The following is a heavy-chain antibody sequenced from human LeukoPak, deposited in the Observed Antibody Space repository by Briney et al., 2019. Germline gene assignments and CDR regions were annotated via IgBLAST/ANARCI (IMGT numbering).Heavy chain of an antibody. V-gene: IGHV4-4*07. J-gene: IGHJ4*02. CDR2: FYASGST. D-gene: IGHD1-26*01. Sequence: SETLSLTCTVSGGSIFTYYWSWIRQPAGKGLEWIGRFYASGSTNYNPSLKSRVTMSVDTSKNRFSLKLSSVTAADTAVYYCARTSGSYFDYWGQGTLVTVSS. CDR1: GGSIFTYY. CDR3: ARTSGSYFDY.